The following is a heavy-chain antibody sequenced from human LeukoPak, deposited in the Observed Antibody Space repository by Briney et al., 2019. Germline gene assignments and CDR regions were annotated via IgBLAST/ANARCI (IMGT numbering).Heavy chain of an antibody. D-gene: IGHD6-19*01. V-gene: IGHV1-46*01. CDR2: MRPTDAYT. Sequence: ASVEVSCKAFGFSLTNKYMHWVRQAPGQGLEWMGYMRPTDAYTGYAPKFQGRVTVTRDTSTNTLYMELSSLGSDDTAVYYCVREGAVALKHFDLWGQGTLLTVSS. CDR3: VREGAVALKHFDL. CDR1: GFSLTNKY. J-gene: IGHJ4*02.